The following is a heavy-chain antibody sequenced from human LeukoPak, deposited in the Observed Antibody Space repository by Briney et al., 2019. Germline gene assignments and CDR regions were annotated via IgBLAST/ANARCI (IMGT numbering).Heavy chain of an antibody. CDR3: ARGRGAWFLSYYGMDV. Sequence: SETLSLTCTVSGGSISSSSYYWSWIRQPPGKGLEWIGEINHSGSTNYNPSLKSRVTISVDTSKNQFSLKLSSVTAADTAVYYCARGRGAWFLSYYGMDVWGQGTTVTVSS. D-gene: IGHD3-22*01. J-gene: IGHJ6*02. CDR2: INHSGST. CDR1: GGSISSSSYY. V-gene: IGHV4-39*07.